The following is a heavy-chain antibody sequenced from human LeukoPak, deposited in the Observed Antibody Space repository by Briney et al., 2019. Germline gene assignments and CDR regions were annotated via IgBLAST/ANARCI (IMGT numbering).Heavy chain of an antibody. D-gene: IGHD3-22*01. CDR3: ARDRYYYDSSGYYLPTRIDY. CDR2: ISANDGKI. Sequence: ASVKLSCKASGFVFTGYGFTWVRQAPGQGLEWMGWISANDGKIHYSERHQGRVTMSTDTVTSTVYMELRSLRSDDTAVYYCARDRYYYDSSGYYLPTRIDYWGQGTLVTVSS. V-gene: IGHV1-18*01. J-gene: IGHJ4*02. CDR1: GFVFTGYG.